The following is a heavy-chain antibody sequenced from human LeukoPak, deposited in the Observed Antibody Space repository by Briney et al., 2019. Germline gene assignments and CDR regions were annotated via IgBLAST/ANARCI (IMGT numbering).Heavy chain of an antibody. V-gene: IGHV3-21*01. Sequence: GGSLRLSCAASGFTFSSYSMNWVRQAPGKGLEWVSSISSSSNYIYYADSVKGRFTISRDNAKNSLYLQMNSLRAEDTAVYYCARVYSSSGSFYYYYYMDVWGKGTTVTVSS. CDR3: ARVYSSSGSFYYYYYMDV. D-gene: IGHD6-6*01. CDR2: ISSSSNYI. CDR1: GFTFSSYS. J-gene: IGHJ6*03.